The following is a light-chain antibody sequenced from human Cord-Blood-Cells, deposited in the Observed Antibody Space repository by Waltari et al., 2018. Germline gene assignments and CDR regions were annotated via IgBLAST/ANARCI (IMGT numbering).Light chain of an antibody. CDR1: RSNMGNTS. CDR2: ENN. CDR3: GTWDSSLSADWV. Sequence: QSVLTQPPSVSAAPGQQVTISCPGSRSNMGNTSVSWYQQLPGTAPKLLIYENNKRPSGIPDRFSGSKSGTSATLGITGLQTGDEADYYCGTWDSSLSADWVFGGGTKLTVL. V-gene: IGLV1-51*02. J-gene: IGLJ3*02.